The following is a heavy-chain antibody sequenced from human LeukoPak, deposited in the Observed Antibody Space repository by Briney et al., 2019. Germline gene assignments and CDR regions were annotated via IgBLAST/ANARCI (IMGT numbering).Heavy chain of an antibody. D-gene: IGHD4-17*01. CDR3: ATGASKVTTDFANY. CDR2: IDPSDSYT. Sequence: GESLTISCKGSRYSFTNYWISWVRQMPGKGLEWMGRIDPSDSYTKYSPSFEGHVTISVDKSISTAFLQWSSLKASDSAMYYCATGASKVTTDFANYWGQGSQVAVSS. V-gene: IGHV5-10-1*01. CDR1: RYSFTNYW. J-gene: IGHJ4*02.